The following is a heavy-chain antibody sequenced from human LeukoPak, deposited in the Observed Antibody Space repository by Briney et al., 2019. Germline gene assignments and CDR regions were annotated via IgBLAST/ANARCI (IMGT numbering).Heavy chain of an antibody. CDR3: ARDPGRIGFDY. CDR1: GFIVSSNY. J-gene: IGHJ4*02. Sequence: GGSLRLSCAASGFIVSSNYMSWVRQAPGKGLEWVSIIYSDGSTYYADSVKGRFTISRDNAKNSLFLQMTSLRAEDTAVYYCARDPGRIGFDYWGQGTLVTVSS. CDR2: IYSDGST. V-gene: IGHV3-53*01. D-gene: IGHD2/OR15-2a*01.